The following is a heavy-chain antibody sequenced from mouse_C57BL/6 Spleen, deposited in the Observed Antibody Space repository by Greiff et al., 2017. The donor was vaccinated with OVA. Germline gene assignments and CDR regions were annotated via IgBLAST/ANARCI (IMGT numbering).Heavy chain of an antibody. CDR3: ATGFYDWFAY. Sequence: QVQLQQPGAELVRPGSSVKLSCKASGYTFTSYWMDWVKQRPGQGLEWIGNIYPSDSETHYNQKFKDKATLTADKSSSTAYMQLSSLTSEDSAVYYCATGFYDWFAYWGKGTLVTVSA. V-gene: IGHV1-61*01. CDR2: IYPSDSET. CDR1: GYTFTSYW. J-gene: IGHJ3*01. D-gene: IGHD2-12*01.